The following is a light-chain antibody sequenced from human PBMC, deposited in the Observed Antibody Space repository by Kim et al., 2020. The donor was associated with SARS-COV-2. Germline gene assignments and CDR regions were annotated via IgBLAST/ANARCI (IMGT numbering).Light chain of an antibody. Sequence: GQSVTISCAGSSSDVDAYNSVSWYQQHPGKAPKLMIYEVNKRPSGVPVRFSGSKSGNTASLTVSGLQADDEADYYCSSYAGTNNFVFGGGTQLTVL. CDR3: SSYAGTNNFV. CDR2: EVN. CDR1: SSDVDAYNS. V-gene: IGLV2-8*01. J-gene: IGLJ2*01.